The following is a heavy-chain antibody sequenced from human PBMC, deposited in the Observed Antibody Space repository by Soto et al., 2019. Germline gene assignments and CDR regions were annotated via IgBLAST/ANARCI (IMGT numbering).Heavy chain of an antibody. CDR1: GGTFCSSA. CDR2: IIPIFGTA. CDR3: ARGIQLWLLGSYYYYGMDV. J-gene: IGHJ6*02. Sequence: SVKVSCKASGGTFCSSAISWVRQAPGQGLEWMGGIIPIFGTANYAQKFQGRVTITADKSTSTAYMELSSLRSEDTAVYYCARGIQLWLLGSYYYYGMDVWGQGTTVTVSS. V-gene: IGHV1-69*06. D-gene: IGHD5-18*01.